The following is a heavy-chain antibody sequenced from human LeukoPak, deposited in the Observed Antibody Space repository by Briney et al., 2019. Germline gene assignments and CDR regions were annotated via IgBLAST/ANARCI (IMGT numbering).Heavy chain of an antibody. CDR3: ASGKGGRITETGEFDY. CDR1: GGSFSGYY. J-gene: IGHJ4*02. Sequence: SETLSLTCSVHGGSFSGYYWSWIRQPPGKGLEWIGEINHSGSTNYNPSLKSRVTISVDTSKNQFSLKLSSVTAADTAVYYCASGKGGRITETGEFDYWGQGTLVTVSS. D-gene: IGHD1-20*01. CDR2: INHSGST. V-gene: IGHV4-34*01.